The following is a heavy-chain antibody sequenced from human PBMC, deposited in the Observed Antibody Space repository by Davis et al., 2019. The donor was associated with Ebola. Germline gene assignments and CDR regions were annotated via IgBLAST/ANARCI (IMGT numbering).Heavy chain of an antibody. D-gene: IGHD6-19*01. V-gene: IGHV3-7*03. J-gene: IGHJ4*02. CDR2: IYRDGSEK. Sequence: PGGSLRLSCVGSGFSVSDKYMSWVRQAPGKGLEWVANIYRDGSEKYYVDSVKGRFTISRDNTKNSLYLQMNSLRAEDTAVYFCARGVAVGGFYFDYWGQGTLVTVSS. CDR1: GFSVSDKY. CDR3: ARGVAVGGFYFDY.